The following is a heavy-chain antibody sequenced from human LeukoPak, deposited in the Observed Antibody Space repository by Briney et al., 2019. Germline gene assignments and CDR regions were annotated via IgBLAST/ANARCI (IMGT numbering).Heavy chain of an antibody. CDR1: GFSLNTRGVG. J-gene: IGHJ4*02. Sequence: SGPTLVKPTQTLALTCTFSGFSLNTRGVGVGWIRQPPGEALEWLALIYWGDDERYSPSLKSRLTITKDTSRNQVVLTMTNMDVVDKSTCYCALRPTFQYFFDYWGQGALVTVSS. CDR3: ALRPTFQYFFDY. V-gene: IGHV2-5*02. CDR2: IYWGDDE.